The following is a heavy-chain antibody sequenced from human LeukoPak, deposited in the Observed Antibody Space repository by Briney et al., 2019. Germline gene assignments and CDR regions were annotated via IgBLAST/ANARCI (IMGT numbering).Heavy chain of an antibody. V-gene: IGHV3-74*01. CDR3: AKEIDGFDV. CDR1: GFTFDNYW. Sequence: GGSLRLSCAASGFTFDNYWMHWVRQAPGMGLVWVSSIRFDGGDAAYADSAKGRFTISRDNAKNTMFLQMNNLRAEDTAVHYCAKEIDGFDVWGQGTLVTVSS. CDR2: IRFDGGDA. J-gene: IGHJ3*01.